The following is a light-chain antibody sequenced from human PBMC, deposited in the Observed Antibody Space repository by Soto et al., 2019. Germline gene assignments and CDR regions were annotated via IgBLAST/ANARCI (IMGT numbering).Light chain of an antibody. CDR1: SSDVGGYNY. CDR2: DVN. J-gene: IGLJ1*01. Sequence: QSALTQPRSVSGSPGQSVTISCTGTSSDVGGYNYVSWYQQHPGKAPKLIIYDVNNRPSGVPDRFSGSKSGDTASLTISGLQAEDEADYYCCSYAGTYTYVFGTGTKVTVL. CDR3: CSYAGTYTYV. V-gene: IGLV2-11*01.